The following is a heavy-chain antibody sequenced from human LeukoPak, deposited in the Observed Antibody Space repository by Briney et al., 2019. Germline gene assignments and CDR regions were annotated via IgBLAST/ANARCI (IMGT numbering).Heavy chain of an antibody. J-gene: IGHJ5*02. Sequence: SETLSLTCTVSGGSISSHYWSWIRQPPRKGLEWIGYIYYSGSTNYNPSLKSRVTISVDTSKNQFSLKLSSVTAADTAVYYCARGYDFWSGYYIGNWFDPWGQGTLVTVSS. CDR2: IYYSGST. CDR3: ARGYDFWSGYYIGNWFDP. V-gene: IGHV4-59*11. CDR1: GGSISSHY. D-gene: IGHD3-3*01.